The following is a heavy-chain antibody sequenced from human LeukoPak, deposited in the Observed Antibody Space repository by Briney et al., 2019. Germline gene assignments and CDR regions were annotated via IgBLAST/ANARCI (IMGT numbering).Heavy chain of an antibody. Sequence: SETLSLTCSVSGDSFSGYYWHWIRQPPGKGLEWIGYIYYSGSTNYNPSLKSRVTMSVDTSKNQFSLKLSSVTAADTAVYYCARGGLPAWLAYFDYWGQGTLVTVSS. D-gene: IGHD3-22*01. J-gene: IGHJ4*02. V-gene: IGHV4-59*12. CDR1: GDSFSGYY. CDR3: ARGGLPAWLAYFDY. CDR2: IYYSGST.